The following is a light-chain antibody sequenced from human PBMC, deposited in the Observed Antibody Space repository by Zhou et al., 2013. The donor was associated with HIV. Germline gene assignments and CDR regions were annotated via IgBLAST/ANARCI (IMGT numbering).Light chain of an antibody. J-gene: IGKJ1*01. CDR1: QSISSW. CDR3: LQHNSYLWT. CDR2: KAS. V-gene: IGKV1-5*03. Sequence: DIQMTQSPSTLSASVGDRVTITCRASQSISSWLAWYQQKPGKAPKLLIYKASNLESGVPSRFSGSGSGTEFTLTISSLQPEDFATYYCLQHNSYLWTFGQGTKVEIK.